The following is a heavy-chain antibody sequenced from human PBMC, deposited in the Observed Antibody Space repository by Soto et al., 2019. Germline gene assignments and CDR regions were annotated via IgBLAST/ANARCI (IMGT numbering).Heavy chain of an antibody. CDR2: IYYSGST. D-gene: IGHD3-10*01. Sequence: QEQLQESGPGLVKPSQTLSLTCTVSGGSISSGGYYWSWIRLHPGKGLEWIGYIYYSGSTYYNPSLKSRLTISVDTSKNQFSLKLSTVTAADTAVYYCARGVTMVRGVIHTPYFDFWGQGTLVTVSS. V-gene: IGHV4-31*03. J-gene: IGHJ4*02. CDR1: GGSISSGGYY. CDR3: ARGVTMVRGVIHTPYFDF.